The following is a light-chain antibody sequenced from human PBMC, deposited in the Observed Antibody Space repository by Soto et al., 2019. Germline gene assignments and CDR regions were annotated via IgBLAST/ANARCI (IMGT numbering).Light chain of an antibody. CDR2: GAS. CDR1: QSVSNNY. Sequence: EIVLTQSPGTLSLSPGERATLSCRASQSVSNNYLAWYQQKPGQAPRLLIYGASNRATGIPDRFSASESGTDFTLTISSLEPEDFAVYYCQQRSNWPLITFGQGTRLEIK. J-gene: IGKJ5*01. V-gene: IGKV3D-20*02. CDR3: QQRSNWPLIT.